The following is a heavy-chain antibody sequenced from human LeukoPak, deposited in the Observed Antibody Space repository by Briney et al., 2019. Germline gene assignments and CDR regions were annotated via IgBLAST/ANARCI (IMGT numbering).Heavy chain of an antibody. CDR2: IKQDGSEK. Sequence: GGSLRLSCAASGFTFSSYWMSWVRQAPGKGLEWVANIKQDGSEKYYVDSVKGRFTISRDNAKNSLYLQMNCLRAEDTAVYYCARDTERDAFDIWGQGTMVTVSS. D-gene: IGHD1-1*01. CDR1: GFTFSSYW. CDR3: ARDTERDAFDI. J-gene: IGHJ3*02. V-gene: IGHV3-7*03.